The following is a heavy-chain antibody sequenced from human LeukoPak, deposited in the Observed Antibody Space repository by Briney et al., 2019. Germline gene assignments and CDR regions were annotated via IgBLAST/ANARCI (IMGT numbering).Heavy chain of an antibody. J-gene: IGHJ4*02. V-gene: IGHV3-11*01. CDR1: GFTFSDQS. Sequence: GGSLRLSCAASGFTFSDQSMNWVRQAPGKGLECVSYISSRGTTIYYADSVKGRFTISRDNAKNSLYLQMSSLRAEDTAVYYCARVYYGSGSPRHFDYWGQGTLVTVSS. D-gene: IGHD3-10*01. CDR2: ISSRGTTI. CDR3: ARVYYGSGSPRHFDY.